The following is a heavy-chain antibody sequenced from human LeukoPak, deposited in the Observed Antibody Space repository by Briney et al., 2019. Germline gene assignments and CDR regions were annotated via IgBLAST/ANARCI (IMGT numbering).Heavy chain of an antibody. CDR2: ISGSGGST. CDR1: GFTFSSYA. V-gene: IGHV3-23*01. CDR3: AKLAGYYDSSGYLFDY. J-gene: IGHJ4*02. Sequence: GGSLRLSCAASGFTFSSYAMSWVRHAPGKGLEWVSAISGSGGSTYYADSVKGRFTISRDNSKNTLYLQMNSLRAEDTAVYCCAKLAGYYDSSGYLFDYWGQGTLVTVSS. D-gene: IGHD3-22*01.